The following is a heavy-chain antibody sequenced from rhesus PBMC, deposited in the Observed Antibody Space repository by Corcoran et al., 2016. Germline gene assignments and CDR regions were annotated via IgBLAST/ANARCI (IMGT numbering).Heavy chain of an antibody. V-gene: IGHV4-127*01. J-gene: IGHJ4*01. CDR2: SGGSSCTP. CDR1: GYSISSGYG. CDR3: ARGPDYEDDYDPFDY. D-gene: IGHD3-9*01. Sequence: QVQLQESGPGLVKPSETLSLTCAVSGYSISSGYGWSWIRQPPGKGLVGSGYSGGSSCTPTYNPSRQMRVTISNGTSKPQFSLKLSSVTAADTAVYYCARGPDYEDDYDPFDYWGQGVLVTVSS.